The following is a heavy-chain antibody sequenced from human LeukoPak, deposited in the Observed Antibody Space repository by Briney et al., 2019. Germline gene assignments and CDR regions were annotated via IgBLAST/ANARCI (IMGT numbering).Heavy chain of an antibody. Sequence: GGSLRLSCAVSGFTFSNGWMHWVRQAPGKGLVWVSRISSDGTTTNYADSVKGRFTISRDNAKNTLYLQVDSLRVEDTAVYYCAGRWSFDYWGQGTLVTVSS. CDR3: AGRWSFDY. V-gene: IGHV3-74*01. CDR2: ISSDGTTT. D-gene: IGHD2-15*01. CDR1: GFTFSNGW. J-gene: IGHJ4*02.